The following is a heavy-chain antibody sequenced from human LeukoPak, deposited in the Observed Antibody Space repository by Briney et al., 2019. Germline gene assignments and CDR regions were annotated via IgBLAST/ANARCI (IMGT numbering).Heavy chain of an antibody. CDR2: IYSGGST. D-gene: IGHD6-19*01. V-gene: IGHV3-53*01. CDR1: GFTVSSNY. CDR3: AKVPAIIAVAGDFDY. Sequence: RSGGSLRLSCAASGFTVSSNYMSWVRQAPGKGLEWVSVIYSGGSTYYADSVKGRFTISRDNSKNTLYLQMNSLRAEDTAVYYCAKVPAIIAVAGDFDYWGQGTLVTVSS. J-gene: IGHJ4*02.